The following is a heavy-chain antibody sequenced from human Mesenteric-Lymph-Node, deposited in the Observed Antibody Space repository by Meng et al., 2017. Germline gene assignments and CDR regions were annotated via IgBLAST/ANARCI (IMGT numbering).Heavy chain of an antibody. CDR1: GFTFNGAW. CDR2: IKNKRDSYTA. CDR3: ARDWFTSLAD. V-gene: IGHV3-72*01. J-gene: IGHJ4*02. Sequence: GESLKISCVGSGFTFNGAWMSWVRQAPGKGLEWVGRIKNKRDSYTADYAASVKGRFTISRDDSENSLFLQMNSLKTEDTAVYYCARDWFTSLADWGQGTLVTVSS. D-gene: IGHD3-16*01.